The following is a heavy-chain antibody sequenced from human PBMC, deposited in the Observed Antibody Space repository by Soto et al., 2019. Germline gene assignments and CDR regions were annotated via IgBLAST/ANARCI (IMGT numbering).Heavy chain of an antibody. J-gene: IGHJ4*02. CDR1: GETLNSNP. Sequence: QVQLVQSGAEVKKPGSSLKVSCKVFGETLNSNPIGWVRQAPGQGLEWVGGIVPLSDRTNYAQELQGRVTVTADASTSTVYTELSSLKSDDTAVYYGARKSGRDCHSGGGCFSLDVWGQGSLITVSS. CDR3: ARKSGRDCHSGGGCFSLDV. D-gene: IGHD2-15*01. V-gene: IGHV1-69*01. CDR2: IVPLSDRT.